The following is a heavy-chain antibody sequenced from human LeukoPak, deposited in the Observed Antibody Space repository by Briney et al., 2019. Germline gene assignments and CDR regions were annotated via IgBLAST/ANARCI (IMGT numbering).Heavy chain of an antibody. V-gene: IGHV1-69*04. CDR2: IIPILGIA. Sequence: SVKVSCKASGGTFSSYAISWVRQAPGQGLEWMGRIIPILGIANYAQKFQGRVTITADKSTSTAYMELSSLRSEDTAVYYCARAERYYGMDVWGQGTTVTVSS. CDR3: ARAERYYGMDV. J-gene: IGHJ6*02. CDR1: GGTFSSYA.